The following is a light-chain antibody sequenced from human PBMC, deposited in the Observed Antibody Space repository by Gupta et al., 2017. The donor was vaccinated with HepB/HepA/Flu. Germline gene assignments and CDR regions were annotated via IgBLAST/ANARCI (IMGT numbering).Light chain of an antibody. CDR3: CSYAGSYTLVV. CDR1: SSDVGGYNY. V-gene: IGLV2-11*01. Sequence: QSALTQPRSGSGSPGQSVTLSCPGTSSDVGGYNYVSWYQHHPGKAPNLMIYDVNKRPSGVPDRFSGSKSGNTASLTISGLQAEDEADYYCCSYAGSYTLVVFGGGTKLTVL. CDR2: DVN. J-gene: IGLJ2*01.